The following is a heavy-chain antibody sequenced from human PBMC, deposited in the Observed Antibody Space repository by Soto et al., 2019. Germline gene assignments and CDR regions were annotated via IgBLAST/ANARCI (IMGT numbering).Heavy chain of an antibody. D-gene: IGHD2-15*01. V-gene: IGHV3-21*01. CDR3: ARDRCSGGSCKRLRAFDI. CDR1: GFTFSSYS. CDR2: ISSSSSYI. Sequence: GGSLRLSCAASGFTFSSYSMNWVRQAPGKGLEWVSSISSSSSYIYYADSVKGRFTISRDNAKNSLYLQMNSLRAEDTAVYYCARDRCSGGSCKRLRAFDIWGQGTMVTVSS. J-gene: IGHJ3*02.